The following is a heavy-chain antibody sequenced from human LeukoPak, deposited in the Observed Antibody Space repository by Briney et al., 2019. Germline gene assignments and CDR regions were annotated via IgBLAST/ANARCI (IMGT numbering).Heavy chain of an antibody. Sequence: SETLSLTCAVSGGSISSNNWWIWVRQSPEKGLEWIGEIYHDGSTNYNPSLKSRVTISMDKSKNQLSLKLNFVTAADTAVYYCARDRGGYTYSHDYWGQGTLVTVSS. CDR2: IYHDGST. D-gene: IGHD5-18*01. CDR1: GGSISSNNW. V-gene: IGHV4-4*02. J-gene: IGHJ4*02. CDR3: ARDRGGYTYSHDY.